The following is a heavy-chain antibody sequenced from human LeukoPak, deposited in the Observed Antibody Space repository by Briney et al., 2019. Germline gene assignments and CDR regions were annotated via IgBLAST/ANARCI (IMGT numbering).Heavy chain of an antibody. J-gene: IGHJ4*02. V-gene: IGHV3-23*01. D-gene: IGHD1-26*01. CDR2: TVGSGGST. Sequence: GGSLRLSCAASGFTFSSYAMSWVRQAPGKGLEWVSGTVGSGGSTYYADSVKGRFIISRDNSKNTLYLQMHSLRAEDTAVYYCAKRGSYLLYYFDYWGQGTLVTVSS. CDR3: AKRGSYLLYYFDY. CDR1: GFTFSSYA.